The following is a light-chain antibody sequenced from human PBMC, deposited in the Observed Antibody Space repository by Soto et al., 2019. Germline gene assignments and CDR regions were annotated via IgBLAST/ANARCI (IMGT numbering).Light chain of an antibody. CDR2: EVG. J-gene: IGLJ2*01. V-gene: IGLV2-14*01. Sequence: QSALIQPASMSGSPGQWLTISCTGTSSDIGHYNYVSWYQQHPGKAPKLMIYEVGNRPSGVSTRFSASKSGNTASLTISGLQAEDEADYYCSSYTLNSTLVFGGGTKLTVL. CDR1: SSDIGHYNY. CDR3: SSYTLNSTLV.